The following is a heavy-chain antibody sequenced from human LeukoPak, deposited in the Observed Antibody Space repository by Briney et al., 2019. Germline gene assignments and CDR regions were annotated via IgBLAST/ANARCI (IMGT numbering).Heavy chain of an antibody. D-gene: IGHD5-12*01. CDR1: GFAFDDYG. V-gene: IGHV3-20*04. CDR2: INWSGTTS. J-gene: IGHJ6*03. Sequence: GGSLRLSCVASGFAFDDYGMNWVRQAPGKGLEWVSGINWSGTTSASADSVRGRFTISRDNAKNSLYLQMNSLRAEDTAVYYCARVEVKKQTEWLRLYYYYYYYMDVWGKGTTVTISS. CDR3: ARVEVKKQTEWLRLYYYYYYYMDV.